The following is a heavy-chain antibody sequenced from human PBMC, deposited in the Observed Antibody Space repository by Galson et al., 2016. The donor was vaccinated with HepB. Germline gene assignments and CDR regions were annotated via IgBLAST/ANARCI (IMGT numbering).Heavy chain of an antibody. J-gene: IGHJ2*01. V-gene: IGHV4-59*01. D-gene: IGHD2-21*02. CDR2: VYYSGST. Sequence: SETLSLTCTVSGGSISSYYWSWIRQPPGRGLEWIGYVYYSGSTIYNPSLKSRVTISVAPSKNQFSLRLTSVTAANTGVYYCARSKVGDWDWYFDLWGRGTLLTVSS. CDR3: ARSKVGDWDWYFDL. CDR1: GGSISSYY.